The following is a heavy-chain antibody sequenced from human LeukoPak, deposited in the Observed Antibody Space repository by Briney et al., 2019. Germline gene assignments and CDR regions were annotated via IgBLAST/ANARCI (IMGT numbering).Heavy chain of an antibody. J-gene: IGHJ5*02. D-gene: IGHD3-3*01. V-gene: IGHV4-4*02. Sequence: PSGTLSLTCDVSGASISSSIWWSWVRQPPGKGLEWIGEIYHSGNTNYNSSLKSRVTISVDISKNQFSLKLSSVTAADTAVYYCASRNDDFWSGYHHWGQGTLVTVSS. CDR2: IYHSGNT. CDR1: GASISSSIW. CDR3: ASRNDDFWSGYHH.